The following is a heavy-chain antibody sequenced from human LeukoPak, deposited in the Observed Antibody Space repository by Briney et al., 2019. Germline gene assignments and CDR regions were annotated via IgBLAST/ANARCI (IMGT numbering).Heavy chain of an antibody. CDR2: ISDDSGST. CDR1: ELMFSSYA. V-gene: IGHV3-23*01. D-gene: IGHD3-10*01. J-gene: IGHJ4*02. Sequence: GGSLRLSCAASELMFSSYAMSWVRQAPGKGLEWVSGISDDSGSTYYADCVRGRLTISGDNSKNTLYLQMNSLRAEDTAVYYCAKEGLWFGELPTPEHAKDDYGGQGTLVTVPS. CDR3: AKEGLWFGELPTPEHAKDDY.